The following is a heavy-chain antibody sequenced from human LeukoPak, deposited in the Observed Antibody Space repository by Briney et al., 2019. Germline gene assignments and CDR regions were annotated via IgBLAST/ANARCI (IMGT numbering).Heavy chain of an antibody. Sequence: PGGSLRLSCEASGFSLSSYFINWIRQAPGKGLEWISYITNTGRSTNYADAVKGRFTISRDNGKQSVYLEMTDLRAEDTAVYYCAREASGNYHVFDSWGQGTLVIVSS. CDR2: ITNTGRST. V-gene: IGHV3-11*04. D-gene: IGHD6-25*01. J-gene: IGHJ4*02. CDR1: GFSLSSYF. CDR3: AREASGNYHVFDS.